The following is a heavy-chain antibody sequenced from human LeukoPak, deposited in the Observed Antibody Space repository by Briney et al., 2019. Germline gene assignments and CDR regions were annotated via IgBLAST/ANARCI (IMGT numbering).Heavy chain of an antibody. V-gene: IGHV3-30*04. CDR1: GFTFSSYA. D-gene: IGHD2-15*01. J-gene: IGHJ4*02. CDR3: ARGARYCSGGSCYPGAFDY. Sequence: GGSLRLSCAASGFTFSSYALHWVRQAPGKGLEWVAVISYDGSNKYYADSVKGRFTISRDNSKNTLYLQMNSLRAEDTAVYYCARGARYCSGGSCYPGAFDYWGQGTLVTVSS. CDR2: ISYDGSNK.